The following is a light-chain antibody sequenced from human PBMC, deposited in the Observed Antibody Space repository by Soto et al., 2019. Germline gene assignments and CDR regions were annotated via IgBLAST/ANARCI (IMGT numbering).Light chain of an antibody. CDR3: QQYGSSPLT. V-gene: IGKV3-20*01. CDR2: GAS. CDR1: QTINNN. Sequence: IVLTQAPATLSVSPGERATISCRASQTINNNVAWYQLKDGQVPRLVIYGASSRATGIPDRFSGSGSGTDFTLTISRLEPEDFAVYYCQQYGSSPLTFGGGTKVDIK. J-gene: IGKJ4*01.